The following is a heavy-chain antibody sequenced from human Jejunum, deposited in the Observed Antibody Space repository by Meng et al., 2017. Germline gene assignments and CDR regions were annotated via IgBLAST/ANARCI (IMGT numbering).Heavy chain of an antibody. D-gene: IGHD3-16*01. CDR2: SNPGGGST. CDR3: VREFRGGYFDY. Sequence: VQWVQSGAGGKKPGASVKVSCKASEYSFSNYYLHWMRQAPGQGFEWLGVSNPGGGSTNYAQKFQGRVTMTRDTSANTVYMELGSLKSEDTAVYYCVREFRGGYFDYWGQGTLVTVSS. CDR1: EYSFSNYY. V-gene: IGHV1-46*01. J-gene: IGHJ4*02.